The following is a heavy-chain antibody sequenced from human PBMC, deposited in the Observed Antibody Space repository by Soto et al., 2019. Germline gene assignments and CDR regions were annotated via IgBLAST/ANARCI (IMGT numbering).Heavy chain of an antibody. V-gene: IGHV3-23*01. CDR3: VRTIVGATKGGWFDP. D-gene: IGHD1-26*01. CDR2: FSGRDATT. CDR1: GFPFSSYT. J-gene: IGHJ5*02. Sequence: GGSLRLSCAASGFPFSSYTMSWVRQAPGKGLEWVSSFSGRDATTYYADSVKGRFTISRDNSKNTLYLQMNSLRAEDTALYFCVRTIVGATKGGWFDPWGQGALVTVSS.